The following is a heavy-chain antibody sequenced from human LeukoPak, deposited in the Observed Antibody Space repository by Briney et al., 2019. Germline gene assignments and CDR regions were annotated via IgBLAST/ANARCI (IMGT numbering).Heavy chain of an antibody. CDR3: ARPRATGYDWEY. CDR2: ISSTSSYI. D-gene: IGHD5-12*01. Sequence: GGXLRLSCAASGFTFSSYSMNWVRQAPGKGLEWVSSISSTSSYIYYADSVKGRFTISRDNAKNSLYLQMNSLRAEDTAVYYCARPRATGYDWEYWGQGTLVTVSS. J-gene: IGHJ4*02. V-gene: IGHV3-21*01. CDR1: GFTFSSYS.